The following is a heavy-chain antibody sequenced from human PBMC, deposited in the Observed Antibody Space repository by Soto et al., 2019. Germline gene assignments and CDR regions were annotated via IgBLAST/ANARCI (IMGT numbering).Heavy chain of an antibody. Sequence: EVQLLESGEALVQPGGSLRLSCAASGFTYNIYAMSWVRQAPGKGLEWVSGISAGVIDTYYADSVKGRFTVSRDDSKNHLYLQKNSPEADHTAVYYCAKQFSSSTWYPCDHWGRGTLVTVSS. J-gene: IGHJ4*02. V-gene: IGHV3-23*01. CDR3: AKQFSSSTWYPCDH. CDR1: GFTYNIYA. CDR2: ISAGVIDT. D-gene: IGHD6-13*01.